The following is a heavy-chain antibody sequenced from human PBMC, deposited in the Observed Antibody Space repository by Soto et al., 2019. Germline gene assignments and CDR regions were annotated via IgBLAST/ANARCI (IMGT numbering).Heavy chain of an antibody. CDR2: ISYDGSNK. CDR3: ARGHPRLYSYGYGIDV. Sequence: GGSLRLSCAASGFTFSSYAMHWVRQAPGKGLEWVAVISYDGSNKYYADSGKGRFTISRDNSKNTLYLQMNSLRAEDTAVYYCARGHPRLYSYGYGIDVWGQGTTVTVSS. CDR1: GFTFSSYA. J-gene: IGHJ6*02. V-gene: IGHV3-30-3*01. D-gene: IGHD5-18*01.